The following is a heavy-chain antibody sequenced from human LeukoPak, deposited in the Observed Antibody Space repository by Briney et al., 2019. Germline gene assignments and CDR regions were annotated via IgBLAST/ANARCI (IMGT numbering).Heavy chain of an antibody. Sequence: PSETLSLTCTVSGGSISSYYWSWTRQPPGKGLECIGYIYYSGSTNYNPSLKGRVTISVDTSKNQFSLKLSSVTAADTAVYYCARVGYYARAFDIWGQGTMVTVSS. CDR2: IYYSGST. D-gene: IGHD3-10*01. V-gene: IGHV4-59*01. CDR1: GGSISSYY. CDR3: ARVGYYARAFDI. J-gene: IGHJ3*02.